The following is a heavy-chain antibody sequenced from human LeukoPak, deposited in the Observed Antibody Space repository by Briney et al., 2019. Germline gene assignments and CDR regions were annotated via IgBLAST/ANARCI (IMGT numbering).Heavy chain of an antibody. D-gene: IGHD3-10*01. CDR1: GGSISSNY. V-gene: IGHV4-59*08. J-gene: IGHJ4*02. CDR3: ARHIRGAYYYFDY. CDR2: IFHTGST. Sequence: PSETLSLTCTVSGGSISSNYWSWIRQPPGKGLEWVGYIFHTGSTNYNPSLKSRVTISVDTSKNQFSLKLNSVTAADTAVYYCARHIRGAYYYFDYWGQGTLVIVSS.